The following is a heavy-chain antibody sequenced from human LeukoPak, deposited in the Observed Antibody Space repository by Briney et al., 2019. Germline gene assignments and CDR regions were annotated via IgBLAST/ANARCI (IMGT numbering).Heavy chain of an antibody. CDR2: IKEDGSEK. CDR3: ARMAMSWFDP. V-gene: IGHV3-7*01. D-gene: IGHD5-24*01. J-gene: IGHJ5*02. CDR1: GFTFTNYW. Sequence: GGSLRLSCAASGFTFTNYWMTWVRQAPGKGMEWVASIKEDGSEKKYVDSVKGRLTISRDNAKNSLYLQINSLRAEDTAVYYCARMAMSWFDPWGQGTLVTVSS.